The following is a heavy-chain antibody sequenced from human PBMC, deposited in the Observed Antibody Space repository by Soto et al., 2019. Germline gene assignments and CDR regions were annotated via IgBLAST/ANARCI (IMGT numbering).Heavy chain of an antibody. D-gene: IGHD1-26*01. CDR1: GYTFASYG. V-gene: IGHV1-18*01. CDR3: ARGGSSYSAVWDFVDY. CDR2: ISAYNGNT. Sequence: QVQLVQSGAEVKKPGASVKVSCKATGYTFASYGISWVRQAPGQGLEWMGWISAYNGNTNYAQKLHGRVTMTTDTSTTTAYMELRSLRSDDTAVYYCARGGSSYSAVWDFVDYWGQGTLVTVSS. J-gene: IGHJ4*02.